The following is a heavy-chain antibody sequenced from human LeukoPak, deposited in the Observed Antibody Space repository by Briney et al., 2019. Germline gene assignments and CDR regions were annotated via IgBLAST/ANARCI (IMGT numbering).Heavy chain of an antibody. Sequence: SETLSLTCTVSGGSISSYYWSWIRQPPGKGLEWIGYIHHSGSTNYNPSLKSRVTISVDTSKNQFSLKLSSVTAADTAVYYCARVGRFHYYYMDVWGKGTTVTVSS. V-gene: IGHV4-59*01. CDR1: GGSISSYY. CDR2: IHHSGST. J-gene: IGHJ6*03. CDR3: ARVGRFHYYYMDV. D-gene: IGHD3-3*01.